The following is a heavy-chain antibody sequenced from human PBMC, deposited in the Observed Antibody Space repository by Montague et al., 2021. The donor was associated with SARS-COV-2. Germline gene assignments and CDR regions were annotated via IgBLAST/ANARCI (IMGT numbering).Heavy chain of an antibody. CDR3: VRVSWYYYGSGAFDY. CDR1: GRSIISTSSY. J-gene: IGHJ4*02. CDR2: ISHRENT. D-gene: IGHD3-10*01. V-gene: IGHV4-39*07. Sequence: SETLSLTCTVSGRSIISTSSYWGWIRQPPGGGLEWIGSISHRENTFYNPCLKSPVTISVDTSKNQFSLKMISVTAAGTGIYYCVRVSWYYYGSGAFDYWGQGTLVTVSA.